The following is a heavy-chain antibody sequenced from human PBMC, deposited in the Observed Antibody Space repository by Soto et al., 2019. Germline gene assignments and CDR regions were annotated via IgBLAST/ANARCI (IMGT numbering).Heavy chain of an antibody. V-gene: IGHV1-8*01. D-gene: IGHD3-9*01. Sequence: QVQLVQSGAEVKKPGASVKVSCKASGYTFTSYDINWVRQATGQGLEWMGWMNPNSGNTGYAQKLQGRVTMTRNTSISTAYMELSSLRSEDTAVYYCARGYDILTGYYYYYGMDVWGQGTTVTVSS. CDR2: MNPNSGNT. J-gene: IGHJ6*02. CDR3: ARGYDILTGYYYYYGMDV. CDR1: GYTFTSYD.